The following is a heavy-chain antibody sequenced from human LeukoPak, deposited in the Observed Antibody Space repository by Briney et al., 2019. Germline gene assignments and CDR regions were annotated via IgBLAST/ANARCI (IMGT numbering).Heavy chain of an antibody. V-gene: IGHV1-24*01. CDR1: GYTLTEIF. CDR3: TRLSNGDHRYYYYYMDV. J-gene: IGHJ6*03. CDR2: FDPEDGET. D-gene: IGHD4-17*01. Sequence: ASVKVSCKVSGYTLTEIFMHWVRQAPGKGLEWMGGFDPEDGETIYAQKFQGRVTMTEDTSTDTAYMELSSLRSEDTAVYYCTRLSNGDHRYYYYYMDVWGKGTTVTVSS.